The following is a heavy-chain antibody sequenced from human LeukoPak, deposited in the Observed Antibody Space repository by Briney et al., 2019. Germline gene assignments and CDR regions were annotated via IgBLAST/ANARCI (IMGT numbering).Heavy chain of an antibody. J-gene: IGHJ1*01. D-gene: IGHD3-10*01. V-gene: IGHV3-23*01. Sequence: GGSLRLSCAASGFTFSNYALNWVRQAPGKGREWVSLIAGSDDDTYYADSVKGRLTISRDNSKNTLYLQMNSLRAEDTAVYYFAKSGGSSYGTEYFQHWGQGTLVTVSS. CDR2: IAGSDDDT. CDR3: AKSGGSSYGTEYFQH. CDR1: GFTFSNYA.